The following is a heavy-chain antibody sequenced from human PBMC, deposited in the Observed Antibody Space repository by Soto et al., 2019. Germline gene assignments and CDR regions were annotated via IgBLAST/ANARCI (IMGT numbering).Heavy chain of an antibody. V-gene: IGHV3-30-3*01. CDR1: GFTFSSYA. CDR3: ARDFDY. Sequence: PGGSLRLSCAASGFTFSSYAMHWVRQAPGKGLEWVEVISYDGSNKYYADYVKGRFTISRDNSKNTLYLQMNSLRAEDTAVYYCARDFDYWGQGTLVTVSS. J-gene: IGHJ4*02. CDR2: ISYDGSNK.